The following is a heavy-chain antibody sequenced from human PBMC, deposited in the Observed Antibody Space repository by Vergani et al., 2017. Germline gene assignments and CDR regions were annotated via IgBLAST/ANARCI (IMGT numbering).Heavy chain of an antibody. V-gene: IGHV3-23*01. J-gene: IGHJ4*02. CDR3: AKDLFSAWGLGCNFDY. CDR1: GFTFSSYA. D-gene: IGHD6-19*01. CDR2: ISGSGGST. Sequence: EVQLLESGGGLVQPGGSLRLSCAASGFTFSSYAMSWVRQAPGKGLEWVSAISGSGGSTYYADSVKGRFTISRDNYKNTLYLQMNSLRAEDTDVYYCAKDLFSAWGLGCNFDYWGQGTLVAVSS.